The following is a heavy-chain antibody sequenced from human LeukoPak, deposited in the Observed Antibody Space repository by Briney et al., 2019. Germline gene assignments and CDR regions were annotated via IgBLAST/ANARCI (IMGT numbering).Heavy chain of an antibody. Sequence: SETLSLTCTVSGGSISSYYWSWIRQPPGKGLEWIGYIYYSGSTNYNPSLKSRITISVYTSKNQCSLKLSSVTAADTAVYYWARVALAARRYYFDYWGQGTLVTVSS. CDR1: GGSISSYY. D-gene: IGHD6-6*01. CDR2: IYYSGST. V-gene: IGHV4-59*01. J-gene: IGHJ4*02. CDR3: ARVALAARRYYFDY.